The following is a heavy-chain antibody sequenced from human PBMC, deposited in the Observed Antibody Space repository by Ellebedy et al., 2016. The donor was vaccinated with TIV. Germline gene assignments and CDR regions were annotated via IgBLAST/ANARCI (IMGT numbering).Heavy chain of an antibody. CDR1: GFTFSDYY. V-gene: IGHV4-34*01. CDR3: ARGFRFYYYGMDV. Sequence: ESLKISXAASGFTFSDYYWSWIRQPPGKGLEWIGEINHSGSTNYNPSLKSRVTISVDTSKNQFSLKLSSVTAADTAVYYCARGFRFYYYGMDVWGQGTTVTVSS. J-gene: IGHJ6*02. CDR2: INHSGST.